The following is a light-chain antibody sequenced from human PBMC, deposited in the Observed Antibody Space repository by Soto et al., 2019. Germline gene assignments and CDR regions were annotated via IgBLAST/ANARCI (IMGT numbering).Light chain of an antibody. CDR3: CSYAGGSYV. J-gene: IGLJ1*01. CDR1: SSDVGGYNY. Sequence: QSVLTQPRSVSGSPGQSVAISCTGTSSDVGGYNYVSWYQQHPGKAPKLMIYDVSKRPSGVPDRFSGSKSGNTASLTISGLQAEDEADYYCCSYAGGSYVFGTGTQVTVL. V-gene: IGLV2-11*01. CDR2: DVS.